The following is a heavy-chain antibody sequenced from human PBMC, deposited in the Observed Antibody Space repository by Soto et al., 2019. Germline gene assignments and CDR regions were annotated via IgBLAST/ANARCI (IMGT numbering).Heavy chain of an antibody. CDR2: IDPSDSST. D-gene: IGHD5-18*01. Sequence: PGESLKISCKGSGYTFTSYWITWVRQMPGKGLEWMGRIDPSDSSTNYSPSFQGHVTISTDKSISTAHLQWSSLKVSDKAMYYCEETGYTYGYQFDNWGQGTQVTVSS. V-gene: IGHV5-10-1*01. J-gene: IGHJ4*02. CDR1: GYTFTSYW. CDR3: EETGYTYGYQFDN.